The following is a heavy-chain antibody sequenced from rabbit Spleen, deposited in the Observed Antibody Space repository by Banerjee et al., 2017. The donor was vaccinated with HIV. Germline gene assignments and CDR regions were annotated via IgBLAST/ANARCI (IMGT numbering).Heavy chain of an antibody. J-gene: IGHJ4*01. CDR3: ARDRSAGAAGYFNLEL. V-gene: IGHV1S47*01. CDR1: GVSFSDKD. Sequence: EQLVESGGGLVQPGGSLKLSCIASGVSFSDKDVMCWVRQAPGKGLEWIACINTVTGKSVYASWAKGRFTISRSTSLNTVTLQLTSLTAADTATYFCARDRSAGAAGYFNLELWGQGTLVTVS. D-gene: IGHD7-1*01. CDR2: INTVTGKS.